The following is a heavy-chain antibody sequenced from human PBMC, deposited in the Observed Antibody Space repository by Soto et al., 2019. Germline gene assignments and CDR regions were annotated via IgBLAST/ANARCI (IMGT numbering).Heavy chain of an antibody. V-gene: IGHV3-64D*06. CDR2: ISSNGGST. Sequence: PGGSLRLSCSASEFTFSSYAMHWVRQAPGKGLEYVSAISSNGGSTYYADSVKGRFTISRDNSKNTLYLQMSSLRAEDTAVYYCVKDTPCSSTSCYSYFQHWAQGTLVTVSS. D-gene: IGHD2-2*01. CDR3: VKDTPCSSTSCYSYFQH. CDR1: EFTFSSYA. J-gene: IGHJ1*01.